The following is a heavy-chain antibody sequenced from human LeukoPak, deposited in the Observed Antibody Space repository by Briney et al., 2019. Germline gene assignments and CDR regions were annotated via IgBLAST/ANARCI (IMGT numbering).Heavy chain of an antibody. Sequence: NPGGSLRLSCAASGFTFSTSWMHWVRQAPGKGLVWVSQINSDGGRTRYADSVKGRLTISRDNAKNTVYLQMNSLRTDDTAMYYCARGRNGFFDYWGHGTLVTVSS. V-gene: IGHV3-74*01. CDR2: INSDGGRT. D-gene: IGHD5-24*01. CDR1: GFTFSTSW. J-gene: IGHJ4*01. CDR3: ARGRNGFFDY.